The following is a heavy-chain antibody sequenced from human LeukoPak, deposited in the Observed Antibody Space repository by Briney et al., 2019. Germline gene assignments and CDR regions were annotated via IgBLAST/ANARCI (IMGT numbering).Heavy chain of an antibody. V-gene: IGHV3-33*06. CDR2: IWSDGTDK. J-gene: IGHJ4*02. CDR3: AKDAQRGFDFSNSLES. Sequence: GGSLRLSCATSGFTFSHYGMHWVRQAPGKGPEWVAVIWSDGTDKYYGDSVKGRFTISRDNSKNTVYLQMNSLRVEDTAVYYCAKDAQRGFDFSNSLESWGQGTLVTVSS. CDR1: GFTFSHYG. D-gene: IGHD4-11*01.